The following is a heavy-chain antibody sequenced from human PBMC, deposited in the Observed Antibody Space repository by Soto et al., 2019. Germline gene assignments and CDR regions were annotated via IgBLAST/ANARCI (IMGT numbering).Heavy chain of an antibody. CDR2: INHSGNT. Sequence: SETLSLTCAVYGNSLSGYYWSWIRRPPGKALEWIGEINHSGNTNYNPSLKSRVTISVDTSKNQLFLNLSSVTAADTAMYYCARHHVRGRTIAGAAEFWGQGTLVTVSS. D-gene: IGHD1-26*01. CDR3: ARHHVRGRTIAGAAEF. V-gene: IGHV4-34*01. CDR1: GNSLSGYY. J-gene: IGHJ4*02.